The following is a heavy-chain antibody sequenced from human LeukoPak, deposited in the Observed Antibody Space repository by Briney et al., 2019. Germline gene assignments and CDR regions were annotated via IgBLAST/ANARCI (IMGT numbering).Heavy chain of an antibody. J-gene: IGHJ4*02. CDR1: GFTFNKYG. CDR3: AKDEGSGIFDY. D-gene: IGHD3-10*01. CDR2: IWYDESRK. Sequence: GRSLRLSCAASGFTFNKYGMHWVRQAPGKGLEWVAVIWYDESRKYYADSVKGRFTISRDTSKNTLYVQMNSLRVEDTAVYYCAKDEGSGIFDYWGQGTLVTVSS. V-gene: IGHV3-33*06.